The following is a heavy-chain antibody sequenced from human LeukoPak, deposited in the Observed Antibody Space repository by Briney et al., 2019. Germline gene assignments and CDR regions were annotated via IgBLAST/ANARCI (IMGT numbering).Heavy chain of an antibody. J-gene: IGHJ3*02. CDR2: IYYSGST. CDR1: GGSISSYY. Sequence: SETLSLTCTVSGGSISSYYWSWIRQPPGKGVEWIGYIYYSGSTNYNPSLKSRVTISVDTSKNQFSLKLSSVTAADTAVYYCARYVFDLRGFDIWGQGTMVTVSS. CDR3: ARYVFDLRGFDI. D-gene: IGHD3-16*01. V-gene: IGHV4-59*01.